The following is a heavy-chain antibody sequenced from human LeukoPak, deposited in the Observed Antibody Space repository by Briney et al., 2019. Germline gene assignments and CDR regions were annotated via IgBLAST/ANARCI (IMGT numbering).Heavy chain of an antibody. J-gene: IGHJ3*02. Sequence: PGGSLRLSCAASGFTFSSYWMSWVRQAPGKGLEWVAVISYDGSNKYYADSVKGRFTISRDNSKNTLYLQMNSLRAEDTAVYYCAKEGHYYDIGGAFDIWGQGTMVTVSS. D-gene: IGHD3-22*01. CDR3: AKEGHYYDIGGAFDI. CDR2: ISYDGSNK. CDR1: GFTFSSYW. V-gene: IGHV3-30*18.